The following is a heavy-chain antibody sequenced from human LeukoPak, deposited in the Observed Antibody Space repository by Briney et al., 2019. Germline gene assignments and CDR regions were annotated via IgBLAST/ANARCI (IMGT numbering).Heavy chain of an antibody. Sequence: SGTLSLTCAVSGGXISSSNCWSWVRQPPGKGLERIGEIYHSGSTNYNPSLKSRVTISVDKSKNQFSLKLSSVTAADTAVYYCAVGGVYLRGGAEAFDIWGQGTMVTVSS. CDR1: GGXISSSNC. J-gene: IGHJ3*02. D-gene: IGHD3-10*01. CDR3: AVGGVYLRGGAEAFDI. CDR2: IYHSGST. V-gene: IGHV4-4*02.